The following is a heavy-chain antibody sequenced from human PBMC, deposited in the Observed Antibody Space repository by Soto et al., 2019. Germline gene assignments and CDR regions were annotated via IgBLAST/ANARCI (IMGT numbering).Heavy chain of an antibody. CDR2: ISDSGGST. J-gene: IGHJ1*01. CDR3: AKGDWGISSPVLDS. V-gene: IGHV3-23*01. Sequence: EVQLLESGGGLVQPGGSLRLSLAASGFTFSTYAMSWVGQAPGEGLQCVSGISDSGGSTYYADSVKGRFTISRDNSKNTLYLQMNSLSDADTAVYYCAKGDWGISSPVLDSWGEGLLVTVSS. CDR1: GFTFSTYA. D-gene: IGHD2-21*01.